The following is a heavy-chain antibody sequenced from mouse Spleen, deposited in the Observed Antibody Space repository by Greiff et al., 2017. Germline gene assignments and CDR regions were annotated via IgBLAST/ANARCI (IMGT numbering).Heavy chain of an antibody. D-gene: IGHD2-14*01. V-gene: IGHV5-6*01. Sequence: EVKLVESGGDLVKPGGSLKLSCAASGFTFSSYGMSWVRQTPDKRLEWVATISSGGSYTYYPDSVKGRFTISRDNAKNTLYLQMSSLKSEDTAMYYCAREVLGNYFDYWGQGTTLTVSS. CDR3: AREVLGNYFDY. J-gene: IGHJ2*01. CDR2: ISSGGSYT. CDR1: GFTFSSYG.